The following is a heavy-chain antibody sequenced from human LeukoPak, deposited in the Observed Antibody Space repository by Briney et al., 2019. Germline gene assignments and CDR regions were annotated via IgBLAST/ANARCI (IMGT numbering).Heavy chain of an antibody. CDR2: VNPRNGNA. J-gene: IGHJ4*02. V-gene: IGHV1-8*02. CDR1: GYTFINYN. Sequence: ASVTVSCKTSGYTFINYNINWARQATGQGLEWMGWVNPRNGNAGYLQKFQGRLTIARDTSKDTVYMDLDSLTSEDTAVYYCARGVPIGYCSYGVCYPPYYFDYWGQGTLVTASS. D-gene: IGHD2-8*01. CDR3: ARGVPIGYCSYGVCYPPYYFDY.